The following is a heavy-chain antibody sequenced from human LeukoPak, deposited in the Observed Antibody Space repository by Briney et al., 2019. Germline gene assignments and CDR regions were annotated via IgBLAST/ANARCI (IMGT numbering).Heavy chain of an antibody. Sequence: ASVKLSCKASGGTFSSYAISWVRQAPGQGHEWMGRIIPILGIANYAQKFPGRVTITADKSTSTAYMEPSRLRSEDTAVYYCARIPVVGYNWNDRDDYWGQGTLVTVSS. D-gene: IGHD1-20*01. CDR3: ARIPVVGYNWNDRDDY. V-gene: IGHV1-69*04. J-gene: IGHJ4*02. CDR2: IIPILGIA. CDR1: GGTFSSYA.